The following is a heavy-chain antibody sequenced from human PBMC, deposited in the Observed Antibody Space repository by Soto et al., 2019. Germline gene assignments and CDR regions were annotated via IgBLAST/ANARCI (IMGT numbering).Heavy chain of an antibody. D-gene: IGHD6-19*01. CDR1: GGTFSSYA. V-gene: IGHV1-18*01. CDR2: ISTYNGNT. J-gene: IGHJ4*02. CDR3: ARGGSGWYCDY. Sequence: ASVKVSCKASGGTFSSYAISWVRQAPGQGLEWMGWISTYNGNTNYAQKLQGRVTMTTDTSTSTAYMELRSLRSDDTAVYYCARGGSGWYCDYWGQGTLVTVSS.